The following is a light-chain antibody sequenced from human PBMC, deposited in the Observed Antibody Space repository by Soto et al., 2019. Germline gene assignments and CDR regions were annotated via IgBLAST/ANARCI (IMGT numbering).Light chain of an antibody. CDR3: QKYNSGPGA. Sequence: ILMPPCLSSLSASVADPVTITCRASQNINTILDWYQQRPGKAPKVLIYGASSLDSGVPSRFSGSGSGTDFTLTISSLQSEDVAIYYCQKYNSGPGAFGGGTKV. V-gene: IGKV1-13*02. J-gene: IGKJ4*02. CDR2: GAS. CDR1: QNINTI.